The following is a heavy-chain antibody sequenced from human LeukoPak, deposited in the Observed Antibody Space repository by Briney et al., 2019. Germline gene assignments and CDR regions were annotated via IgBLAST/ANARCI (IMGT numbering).Heavy chain of an antibody. J-gene: IGHJ4*02. CDR1: GGSFSGYY. V-gene: IGHV4-34*01. Sequence: SETLSLTCAVYGGSFSGYYWSWIRQPPGEGLEWIGEINHSGSTNYNPSLKSRVTISVDTSKNQFSLKLSSVTAADTAVYYCARVPRKAYYYDSSGTPVGFDYWGQGTLVTVSS. CDR3: ARVPRKAYYYDSSGTPVGFDY. CDR2: INHSGST. D-gene: IGHD3-22*01.